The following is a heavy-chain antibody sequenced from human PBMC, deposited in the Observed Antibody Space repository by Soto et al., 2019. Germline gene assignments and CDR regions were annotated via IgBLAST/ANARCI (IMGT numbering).Heavy chain of an antibody. CDR2: IKSKTDGGTT. D-gene: IGHD1-26*01. CDR3: TTEKSKWSGSGGGLLAGPYYCMDV. CDR1: GFTFSNAW. J-gene: IGHJ6*02. V-gene: IGHV3-15*01. Sequence: PGGSLRLSCAASGFTFSNAWMSWVRQAPGKGLEWVGRIKSKTDGGTTDYAAPVKGRFTISRDDSKNTLYLQMNSLKTEDTAVYYCTTEKSKWSGSGGGLLAGPYYCMDVWGQGTTVTVSS.